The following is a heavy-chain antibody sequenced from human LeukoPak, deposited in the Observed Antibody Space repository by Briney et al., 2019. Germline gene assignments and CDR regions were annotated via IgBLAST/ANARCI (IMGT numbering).Heavy chain of an antibody. CDR3: ARGITMIVQKINAMDV. J-gene: IGHJ6*02. D-gene: IGHD3-22*01. CDR2: IKQDGSEK. V-gene: IGHV3-7*04. Sequence: GGSLRLSCAASGFTFSSYWMSWVRQAPGKGLEWVANIKQDGSEKYYVDSVKGRFTISRDNAKNSLYLQMNSLRDEDTAVYYCARGITMIVQKINAMDVWGQGTTVTVSS. CDR1: GFTFSSYW.